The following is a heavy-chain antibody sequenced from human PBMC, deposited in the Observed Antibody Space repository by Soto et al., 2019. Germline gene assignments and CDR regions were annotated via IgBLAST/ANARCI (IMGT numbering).Heavy chain of an antibody. CDR3: AIPLFDFWSGSGPYYYGMDV. CDR1: GFTFSSYA. Sequence: GGSLRLSCAASGFTFSSYAMHWVRQAPGRGLEWVGVISYDGSNKYYADSVKGRFNISRDNSKSTLYLQMNSLRAEDTAVYYCAIPLFDFWSGSGPYYYGMDVWGQGTTVTVSS. CDR2: ISYDGSNK. J-gene: IGHJ6*02. D-gene: IGHD3-3*01. V-gene: IGHV3-30-3*01.